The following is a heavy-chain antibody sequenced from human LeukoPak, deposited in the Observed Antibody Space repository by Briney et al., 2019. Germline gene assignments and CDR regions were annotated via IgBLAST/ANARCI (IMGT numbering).Heavy chain of an antibody. CDR1: GNYW. Sequence: GGSLRLSCAASGNYWMHWVRQVPGKGLVWVSHIHSDGSWTSYADSVKGRFTISRDNAKNSLYLQMNTLRAEDTAMYYCAKDAQPRSRWFDPWGQGTLVTVSS. CDR3: AKDAQPRSRWFDP. J-gene: IGHJ5*02. V-gene: IGHV3-74*01. D-gene: IGHD3-16*01. CDR2: IHSDGSWT.